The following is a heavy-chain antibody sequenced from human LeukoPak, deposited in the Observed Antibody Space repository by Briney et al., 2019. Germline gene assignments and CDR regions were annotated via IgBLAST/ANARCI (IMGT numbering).Heavy chain of an antibody. Sequence: GSPRLTCTVSGGSISSYYWSWIRQPPGKGLEWIGYIYYSGSTNYNPSLTSRVTISVDTSKNQFSLKLSSVTAADTAVYYCAREIVPAASWFDPWGQGTLVTVSS. CDR3: AREIVPAASWFDP. V-gene: IGHV4-59*01. CDR1: GGSISSYY. CDR2: IYYSGST. J-gene: IGHJ5*02. D-gene: IGHD2-2*01.